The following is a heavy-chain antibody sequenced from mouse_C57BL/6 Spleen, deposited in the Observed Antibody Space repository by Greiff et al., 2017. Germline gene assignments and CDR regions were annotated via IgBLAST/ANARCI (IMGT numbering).Heavy chain of an antibody. CDR2: IYPRDGST. CDR1: GYTFTSYD. J-gene: IGHJ4*01. Sequence: QVQLQQSGPELVKPGASVKLSCKASGYTFTSYDINWVKQRPGQGLEWIGWIYPRDGSTKYNEKFKGKATLTVDTSSSTAYMELHSLTSEDSAVYFCARWGVADGYYAMDYWGQGTSVTVSS. V-gene: IGHV1-85*01. D-gene: IGHD1-1*02. CDR3: ARWGVADGYYAMDY.